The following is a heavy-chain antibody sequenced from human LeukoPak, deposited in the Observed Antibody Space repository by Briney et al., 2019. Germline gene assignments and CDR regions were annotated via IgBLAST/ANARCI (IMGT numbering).Heavy chain of an antibody. CDR3: AKVAYDSSGYYPINYYYYYMDV. CDR2: IRYDGSNK. Sequence: GGSLRLSCAASGFTFSSYGMHWVRQAPGKGLEWVAFIRYDGSNKYYADSVKGRFTISRDNSKNTLYLQMNSLRAEDTAVYYCAKVAYDSSGYYPINYYYYYMDVWGKGTTVTISS. CDR1: GFTFSSYG. D-gene: IGHD3-22*01. J-gene: IGHJ6*03. V-gene: IGHV3-30*02.